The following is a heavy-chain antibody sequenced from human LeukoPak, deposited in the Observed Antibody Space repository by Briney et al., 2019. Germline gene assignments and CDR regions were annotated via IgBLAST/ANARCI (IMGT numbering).Heavy chain of an antibody. J-gene: IGHJ6*02. CDR1: GYTFTSYG. D-gene: IGHD6-13*01. CDR2: ISAYNGNT. CDR3: AGEQLVHYYYYGMDV. Sequence: ASVKVSCKASGYTFTSYGISWVRQAPGQGLEWMGWISAYNGNTNYAQKLQGRVTMTTDTSTSTAYMELRSLRSDDTAVYYCAGEQLVHYYYYGMDVWGQGTTVTVSS. V-gene: IGHV1-18*01.